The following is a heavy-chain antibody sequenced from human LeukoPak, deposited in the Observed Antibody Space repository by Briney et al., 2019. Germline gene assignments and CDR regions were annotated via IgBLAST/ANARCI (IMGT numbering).Heavy chain of an antibody. CDR2: IRGSGGGS. CDR3: GRDPNGDYVGAFEF. D-gene: IGHD4-17*01. CDR1: GFPFSEFA. V-gene: IGHV3-23*01. Sequence: GGSLRLSCEGSGFPFSEFAMTWVRQAPGKGLEWVSSIRGSGGGSSYADSVKGRFTMTRDNSKSTLYLQMNSLRAGDTAVYFCGRDPNGDYVGAFEFWGQGTLVTVSS. J-gene: IGHJ3*01.